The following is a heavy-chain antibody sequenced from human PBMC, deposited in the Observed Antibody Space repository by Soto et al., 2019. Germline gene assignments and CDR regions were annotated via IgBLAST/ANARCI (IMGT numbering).Heavy chain of an antibody. CDR2: IIPILGIA. V-gene: IGHV1-69*02. Sequence: QVQLVQSGAEVKKPGSSVKVSCKASRGTFSSYTISWVRQAPGQGLEWMGRIIPILGIANYAQKFQGRVTIIADKSTSTAYMELSSLRSEDTAVYYCARQAFWSGYVINWFDPWGQGTLVTVSS. CDR1: RGTFSSYT. J-gene: IGHJ5*02. D-gene: IGHD3-3*01. CDR3: ARQAFWSGYVINWFDP.